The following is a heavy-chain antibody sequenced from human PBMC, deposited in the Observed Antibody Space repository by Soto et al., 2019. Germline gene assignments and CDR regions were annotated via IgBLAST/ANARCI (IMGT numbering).Heavy chain of an antibody. D-gene: IGHD3-10*01. CDR3: AATLNINSGSAYHGLDV. Sequence: SVKVSCKASGFTFTSSAVQWVRQARGQGLEWVGWIVVGSDNRNYAQKFQERVTIARDMSTSTVYMEISGLTSEDTAVYYCAATLNINSGSAYHGLDVWGQGTKVTVS. CDR2: IVVGSDNR. V-gene: IGHV1-58*01. CDR1: GFTFTSSA. J-gene: IGHJ6*02.